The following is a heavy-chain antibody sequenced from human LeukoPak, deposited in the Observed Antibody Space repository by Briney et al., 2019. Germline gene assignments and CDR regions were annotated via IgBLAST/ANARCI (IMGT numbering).Heavy chain of an antibody. D-gene: IGHD5-18*01. V-gene: IGHV4-61*02. J-gene: IGHJ5*02. CDR3: ARDHLFSYGYNWFDP. Sequence: PSETLSLTCTVSGGSISSGSYYWSWIRQPAGKGLEWIGRIYTSGSTNYNPSLKSRVTISVDTSKNQFSLKLSSVTAADTAVYYCARDHLFSYGYNWFDPWGQGTLVTISS. CDR1: GGSISSGSYY. CDR2: IYTSGST.